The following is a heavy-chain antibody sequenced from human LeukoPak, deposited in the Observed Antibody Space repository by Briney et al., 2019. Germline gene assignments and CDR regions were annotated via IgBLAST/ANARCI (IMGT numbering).Heavy chain of an antibody. V-gene: IGHV1-46*01. CDR1: GYTFTNYY. CDR3: ARESITSGYYDGLGYDY. J-gene: IGHJ4*02. D-gene: IGHD3-22*01. Sequence: ASVKVSCKASGYTFTNYYFHWVRQAPGQGLEWMGIINPSDGSTKSTQKFQGRVTMTRDMSMSSVYMELSSLRSEDTAVYYCARESITSGYYDGLGYDYWGQGTLVTVSS. CDR2: INPSDGST.